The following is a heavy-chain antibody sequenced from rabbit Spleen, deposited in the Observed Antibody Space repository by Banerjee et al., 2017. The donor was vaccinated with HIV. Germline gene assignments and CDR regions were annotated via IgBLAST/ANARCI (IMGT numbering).Heavy chain of an antibody. CDR1: GFSFSAGYY. D-gene: IGHD2-1*01. V-gene: IGHV1S40*01. Sequence: QSLEESGGGLVKPGASLTLTCTASGFSFSAGYYMCWVRQAPGKGLEWIACIYADRSGSTYYANWAKGRFTISRTSSTPVTLEMTSLTAADTATYFCARGSAAMTMVITGFYLNLWGQGTLVTVS. J-gene: IGHJ4*01. CDR2: IYADRSGST. CDR3: ARGSAAMTMVITGFYLNL.